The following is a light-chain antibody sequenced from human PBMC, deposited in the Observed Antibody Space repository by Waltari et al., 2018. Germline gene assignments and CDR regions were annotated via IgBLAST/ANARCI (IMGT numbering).Light chain of an antibody. CDR2: DVS. Sequence: QSALTQPASVSGSPGQTITISCAGTDSDIGGYNYVSWYQQCPDKAPKVLMYDVSNRASGVSNRGSGSKSGNTASLTISGRQAEDEGDYYCASFTSSRFVAFGGGTKVTVL. J-gene: IGLJ2*01. CDR1: DSDIGGYNY. V-gene: IGLV2-14*01. CDR3: ASFTSSRFVA.